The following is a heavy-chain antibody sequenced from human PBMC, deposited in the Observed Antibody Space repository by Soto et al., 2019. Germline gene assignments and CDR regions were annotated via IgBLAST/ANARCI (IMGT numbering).Heavy chain of an antibody. V-gene: IGHV4-39*01. J-gene: IGHJ5*02. D-gene: IGHD6-6*01. CDR2: IYYSGST. Sequence: QLQLQESGPGLVKPSETLSLTCTVSGGSISSSSYYWGWIRQPPGKGLEWIGSIYYSGSTYYNPSLTSRVTISVDTSKNQFSLKLTSVTAADTAVYYCARHEYWWFAPWGQGTLVTVSS. CDR1: GGSISSSSYY. CDR3: ARHEYWWFAP.